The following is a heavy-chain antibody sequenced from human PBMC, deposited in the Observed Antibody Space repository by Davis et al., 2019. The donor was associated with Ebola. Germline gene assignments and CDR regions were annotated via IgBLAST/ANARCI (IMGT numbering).Heavy chain of an antibody. J-gene: IGHJ4*02. CDR2: ISWNSGSI. D-gene: IGHD2-2*01. Sequence: GGSLRLSCAASGFTFDDYAMHWVRQAPGKGLEWVSGISWNSGSIGYADFVKGRFTISRDNAKNSLYLQMNSLRAEDTAVYYCARANVDDIVVVPAAQFDYWGQGTLVTVSS. CDR3: ARANVDDIVVVPAAQFDY. V-gene: IGHV3-9*01. CDR1: GFTFDDYA.